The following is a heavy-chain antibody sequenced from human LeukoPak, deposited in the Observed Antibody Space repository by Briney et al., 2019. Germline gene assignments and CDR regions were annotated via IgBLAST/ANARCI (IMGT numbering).Heavy chain of an antibody. Sequence: ASVKVSCKASGYTFTSYGISWVRQAPGQGLEWMGWISAYNGDTNYAQKLQGRVTMTTDTSTSTAYMELRSLRSDDTAVYYCARDRYYYDSSGYYYVRVGSGWFDPWGQGTLVTVSS. D-gene: IGHD3-22*01. CDR3: ARDRYYYDSSGYYYVRVGSGWFDP. CDR1: GYTFTSYG. V-gene: IGHV1-18*01. J-gene: IGHJ5*02. CDR2: ISAYNGDT.